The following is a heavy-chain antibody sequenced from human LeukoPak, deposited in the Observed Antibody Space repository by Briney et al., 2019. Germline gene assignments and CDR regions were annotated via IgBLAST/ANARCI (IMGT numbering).Heavy chain of an antibody. Sequence: NSGGSLRLSCAASGFPFSTYTMNWVRQAPGKGLEWVSSISSSSTYIYYADSVNGLSTISSDNAKSSLYLQMNSLRAEDSAVYYCARKRFNLFSYYFEYWGQGTLVTVPS. CDR2: ISSSSTYI. D-gene: IGHD3-3*01. J-gene: IGHJ4*02. CDR1: GFPFSTYT. V-gene: IGHV3-21*01. CDR3: ARKRFNLFSYYFEY.